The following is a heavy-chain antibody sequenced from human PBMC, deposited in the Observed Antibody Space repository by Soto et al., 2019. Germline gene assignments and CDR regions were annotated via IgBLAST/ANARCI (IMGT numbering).Heavy chain of an antibody. V-gene: IGHV5-51*01. D-gene: IGHD2-15*01. J-gene: IGHJ6*03. CDR1: GYTFTNYW. CDR2: IYPGDSDT. Sequence: GESLKISCKASGYTFTNYWIGWVRQMPGKGLEWMGIIYPGDSDTRYSPSFQGQVTISGDKSISTAYLQWSSLKASDTAMYYCARHRPDCRGGTCYSFDYYYYMDVWGKGTTVTVSS. CDR3: ARHRPDCRGGTCYSFDYYYYMDV.